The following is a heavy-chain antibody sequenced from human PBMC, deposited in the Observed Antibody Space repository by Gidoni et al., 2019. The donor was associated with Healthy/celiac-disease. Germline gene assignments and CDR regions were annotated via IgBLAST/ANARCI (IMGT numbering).Heavy chain of an antibody. Sequence: QVQLVQSGAEVKKPGSSVQVSCKASVGTFSSYAISWVRKAPGQGLEWMGGITPIFGTANNAQKFQGRVTITADESTSTAYMELSSLRSEDTAVYYCARDFSGYDWDYFDYWGQGTLVTVSS. CDR3: ARDFSGYDWDYFDY. CDR1: VGTFSSYA. D-gene: IGHD5-12*01. J-gene: IGHJ4*02. CDR2: ITPIFGTA. V-gene: IGHV1-69*01.